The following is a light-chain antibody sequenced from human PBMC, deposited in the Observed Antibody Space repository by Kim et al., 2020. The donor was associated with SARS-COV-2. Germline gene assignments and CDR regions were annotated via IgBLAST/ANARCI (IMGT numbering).Light chain of an antibody. CDR2: DAS. V-gene: IGKV3-11*01. Sequence: LSPGDGALLSCRGRQGVGDFLAWYQQSPGQAPRLLIYDASRRATGIPARFSGSGSGTDFTLTISTLESGDSAIYYCQRSSWPITFGQGTRLEIK. CDR1: QGVGDF. J-gene: IGKJ5*01. CDR3: QRSSWPIT.